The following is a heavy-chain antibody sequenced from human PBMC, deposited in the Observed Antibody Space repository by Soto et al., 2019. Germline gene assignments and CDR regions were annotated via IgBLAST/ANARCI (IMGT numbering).Heavy chain of an antibody. Sequence: SETLSLTCTVSGGSISSGGYYWSWIRQHPGKGLEWIGYIYYSGSTYYNPSLKSRVTISVDTSKNQFSLKLSSVTAADTAVYYCARVSVRGVMIDYWGQGTLVTVSS. CDR2: IYYSGST. CDR1: GGSISSGGYY. D-gene: IGHD3-10*01. V-gene: IGHV4-31*03. J-gene: IGHJ4*02. CDR3: ARVSVRGVMIDY.